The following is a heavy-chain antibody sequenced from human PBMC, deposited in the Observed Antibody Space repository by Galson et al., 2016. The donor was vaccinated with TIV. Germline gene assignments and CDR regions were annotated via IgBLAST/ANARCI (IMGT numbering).Heavy chain of an antibody. CDR1: GYSIKSGYF. CDR2: IYESGTT. D-gene: IGHD4-17*01. CDR3: IREGSTVTMHHYFGMDV. V-gene: IGHV4-38-2*02. Sequence: SETLSLTCAVSGYSIKSGYFWGWIRQPPGKGLQWIGSIYESGTTYSSPSLKSRLTMSVDTSKNQFSLKLSSVTAADTAVYYCIREGSTVTMHHYFGMDVWGQGTSVTVSS. J-gene: IGHJ6*02.